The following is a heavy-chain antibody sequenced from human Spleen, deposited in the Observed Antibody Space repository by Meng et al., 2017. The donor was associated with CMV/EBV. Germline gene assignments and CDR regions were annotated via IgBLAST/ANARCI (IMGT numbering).Heavy chain of an antibody. CDR3: ARDYSGYSLRGFDY. J-gene: IGHJ4*02. CDR2: ISYDGSNK. D-gene: IGHD5-12*01. Sequence: PGFAFSSYAMHWVRQAPGKGLEWVAVISYDGSNKYYADSVKGRFTISRDNSKNTLYLQMNSLRAEDTAVYYCARDYSGYSLRGFDYWGQGTLVTVSS. CDR1: GFAFSSYA. V-gene: IGHV3-30*04.